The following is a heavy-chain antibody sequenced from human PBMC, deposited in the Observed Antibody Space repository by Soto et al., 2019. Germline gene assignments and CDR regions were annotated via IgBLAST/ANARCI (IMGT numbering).Heavy chain of an antibody. CDR3: ARDPGQDEAMDY. V-gene: IGHV3-33*01. CDR2: IWHDGKEK. Sequence: QVQVVESGGGVVQPGRSLKLSCAASGFTFSNFGMHWVRQAPGKGLEWVAVIWHDGKEKYYADSAKGRSTIARDNSKNTLYLQMHSLRAEDTAVYYCARDPGQDEAMDYWGQGTLVTVSS. J-gene: IGHJ4*02. CDR1: GFTFSNFG.